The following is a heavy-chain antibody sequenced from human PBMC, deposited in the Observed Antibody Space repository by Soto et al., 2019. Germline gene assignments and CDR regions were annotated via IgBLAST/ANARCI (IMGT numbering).Heavy chain of an antibody. J-gene: IGHJ4*02. CDR1: GGSISSRGSMSGRSFY. Sequence: PSETLSLTCTVSGGSISSRGSMSGRSFYWGWMRQPPGKGLEWIASISYSDGSFYNSSLKSRIAINPDTSKNQFSLQLNSVTPEDTAVYYCARGAFIVSPCTGFDYWGQGTPVTVSS. D-gene: IGHD3-16*02. V-gene: IGHV4-39*07. CDR2: ISYSDGS. CDR3: ARGAFIVSPCTGFDY.